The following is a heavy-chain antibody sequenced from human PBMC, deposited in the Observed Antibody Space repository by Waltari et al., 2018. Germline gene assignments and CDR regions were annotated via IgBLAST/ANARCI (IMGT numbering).Heavy chain of an antibody. V-gene: IGHV3-33*01. Sequence: QVQLVESGGGVVQPGRSLRLSCAASGFTFSNYAMHWVRQAPRKGLEWVAVIWYDGSNKYYADSVKGRFTISRDNSKNTLYLQTNSLRAEDTAVYYCARDYTISGYYPTGNFDYWGQGTLVTVSS. D-gene: IGHD3-22*01. J-gene: IGHJ4*02. CDR2: IWYDGSNK. CDR1: GFTFSNYA. CDR3: ARDYTISGYYPTGNFDY.